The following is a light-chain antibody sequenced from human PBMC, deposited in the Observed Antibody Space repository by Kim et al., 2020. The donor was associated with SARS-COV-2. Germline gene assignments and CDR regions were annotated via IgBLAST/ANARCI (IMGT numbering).Light chain of an antibody. CDR2: DAS. CDR1: QSIGTS. V-gene: IGKV1-5*01. J-gene: IGKJ1*01. CDR3: QQYNTYSPWT. Sequence: DIQMTQSPSTLSASVGDRVTITCRASQSIGTSLAWYQQKPGKAPKLLIFDASSFESGVPSRFSGSGSATEFTLTISSLQPDDFATYYCQQYNTYSPWTFGQGTKVEIK.